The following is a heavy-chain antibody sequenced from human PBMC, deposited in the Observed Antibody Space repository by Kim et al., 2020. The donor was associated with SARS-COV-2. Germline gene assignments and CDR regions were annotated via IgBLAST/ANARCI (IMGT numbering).Heavy chain of an antibody. J-gene: IGHJ5*02. CDR2: FDPEDGET. Sequence: ASVKVSCKVSGYTLTELSMHWVRQAPGKGLEWMGGFDPEDGETIYAQKFQGRVTMTEDTSTDTAYMELSSLRSEDTAVYYCATDPPTRPENWFDPWGQGTLVTVSS. V-gene: IGHV1-24*01. CDR3: ATDPPTRPENWFDP. CDR1: GYTLTELS.